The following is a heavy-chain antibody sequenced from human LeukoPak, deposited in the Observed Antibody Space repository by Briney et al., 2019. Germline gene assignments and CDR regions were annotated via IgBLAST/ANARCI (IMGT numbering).Heavy chain of an antibody. CDR2: IRGSGGST. Sequence: GGSLRLSCAASGFTFSSYAMSWVRQAAGKGLEWVSTIRGSGGSTYNADSVKGRFTIARDNSKNTLYLQMNSLRAEDTAVYFCAKGRGWLQFFDYWGQGTLVTVSS. V-gene: IGHV3-23*01. CDR1: GFTFSSYA. D-gene: IGHD5-24*01. CDR3: AKGRGWLQFFDY. J-gene: IGHJ4*02.